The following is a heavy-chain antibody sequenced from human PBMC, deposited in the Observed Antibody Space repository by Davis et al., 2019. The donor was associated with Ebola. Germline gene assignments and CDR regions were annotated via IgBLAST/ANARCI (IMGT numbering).Heavy chain of an antibody. V-gene: IGHV1-46*01. J-gene: IGHJ3*02. CDR2: INPSGGST. CDR1: GYTFTSYY. Sequence: AASVKVSCKASGYTFTSYYMHWVRQAPGQGLEWMGIINPSGGSTSYAQKFQGRVTITADKSTSTAYMELSSLRSEDTAVYYCARDDGSIVVCNAFDIWGQGTMVTVSS. D-gene: IGHD3-22*01. CDR3: ARDDGSIVVCNAFDI.